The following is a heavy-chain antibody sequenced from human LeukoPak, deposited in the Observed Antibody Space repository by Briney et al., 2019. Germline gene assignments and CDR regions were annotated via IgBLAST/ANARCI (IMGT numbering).Heavy chain of an antibody. J-gene: IGHJ6*03. D-gene: IGHD3-3*01. V-gene: IGHV3-23*01. Sequence: TGGSLRLSCAASGFTFSSYAMSWVRQAPGKGLEWVSAISGSGGSTYYADSVKGRFTISRDNSMNTLYLQMNSLRAEDTAVYYCAKWYYDFWSGYSGYYYYYMDVWGKGTTVTVSS. CDR3: AKWYYDFWSGYSGYYYYYMDV. CDR1: GFTFSSYA. CDR2: ISGSGGST.